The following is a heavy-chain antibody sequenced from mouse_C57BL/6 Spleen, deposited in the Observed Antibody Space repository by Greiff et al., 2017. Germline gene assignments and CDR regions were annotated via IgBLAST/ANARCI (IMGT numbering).Heavy chain of an antibody. CDR2: INPNNGGT. CDR3: ARSYGNYGYFDV. V-gene: IGHV1-26*01. Sequence: EVKLQQSGPELVKPGASVKISCKASGYTFTDYYMNWVKQSHGKSLEWIGDINPNNGGTSYNQKFKGKATLTVDKSSSTAYMELRSLTSEDSAVYYCARSYGNYGYFDVCGTGTTVTVSS. D-gene: IGHD2-1*01. J-gene: IGHJ1*03. CDR1: GYTFTDYY.